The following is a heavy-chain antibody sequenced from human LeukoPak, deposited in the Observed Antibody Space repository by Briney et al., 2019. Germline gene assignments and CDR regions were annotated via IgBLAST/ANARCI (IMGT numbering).Heavy chain of an antibody. CDR3: AKDYTIFAYYYYMDV. CDR2: LRYDGNNK. V-gene: IGHV3-30*02. CDR1: GFTFSSFG. D-gene: IGHD3-3*01. J-gene: IGHJ6*03. Sequence: AGGSLRLSCAASGFTFSSFGMHWVRQAPGKGLEWVAFLRYDGNNKYYADSVKGRFTIFRDNSKNTLYLQMNSLRAEDTAVYYCAKDYTIFAYYYYMDVWGKGTTVTVSS.